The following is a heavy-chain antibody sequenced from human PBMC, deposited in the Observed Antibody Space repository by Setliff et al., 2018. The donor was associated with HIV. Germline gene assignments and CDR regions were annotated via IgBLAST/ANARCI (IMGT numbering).Heavy chain of an antibody. Sequence: SETLSLTCAVSGYSISSGYYWGWIRQPPGEGLEWIGSIFYSGTTYYNPSLKSRVTISVHTSKNHFSLRLSSVTAADTAVYYCARHARGSIAAAGTLLSEGNYFDYWGQGPLVTVSS. CDR3: ARHARGSIAAAGTLLSEGNYFDY. V-gene: IGHV4-38-2*01. CDR1: GYSISSGYY. CDR2: IFYSGTT. D-gene: IGHD6-13*01. J-gene: IGHJ4*02.